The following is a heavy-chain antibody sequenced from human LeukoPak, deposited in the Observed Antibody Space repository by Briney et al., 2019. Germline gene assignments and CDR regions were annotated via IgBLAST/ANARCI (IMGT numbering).Heavy chain of an antibody. D-gene: IGHD5-12*01. V-gene: IGHV4-59*06. Sequence: SETLSLTCTVSGGSISSYYWSWIRQHPGKGLEWIEYIYYSGSTYYNPSLKSRVTISVDTSKNQFSLKLSSVTAADTAVYYCARLVATVYFDYWGQGTLVTISS. CDR1: GGSISSYY. J-gene: IGHJ4*02. CDR2: IYYSGST. CDR3: ARLVATVYFDY.